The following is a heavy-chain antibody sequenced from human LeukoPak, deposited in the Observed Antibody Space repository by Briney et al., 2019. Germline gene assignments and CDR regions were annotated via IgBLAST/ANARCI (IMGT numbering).Heavy chain of an antibody. V-gene: IGHV1-46*01. J-gene: IGHJ6*03. CDR2: INPSGGST. D-gene: IGHD5-12*01. Sequence: ASVKVSCKASGYTFTSYYMHWVRQAPGQGLEWMGIINPSGGSTSYAQKFQGRVTMTRDTSTSTVYMKLSSLRSEDTAVYYCAREEIVAAAYFYYYYYMDVWGKGTTVTVSS. CDR1: GYTFTSYY. CDR3: AREEIVAAAYFYYYYYMDV.